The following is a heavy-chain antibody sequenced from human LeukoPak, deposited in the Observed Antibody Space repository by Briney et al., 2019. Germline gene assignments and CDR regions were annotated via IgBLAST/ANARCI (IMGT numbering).Heavy chain of an antibody. V-gene: IGHV3-48*03. Sequence: GGSLKLSCAGSGFAFSSFEMNWVRQAPGKGLEWVPYISTSGSNIHYAGSVKGRFTISRDNAKNSLYLQMNSLREEDTAVYYCARGTTINNFDYWGQGTLVTVSS. CDR3: ARGTTINNFDY. CDR2: ISTSGSNI. CDR1: GFAFSSFE. J-gene: IGHJ4*02. D-gene: IGHD5-12*01.